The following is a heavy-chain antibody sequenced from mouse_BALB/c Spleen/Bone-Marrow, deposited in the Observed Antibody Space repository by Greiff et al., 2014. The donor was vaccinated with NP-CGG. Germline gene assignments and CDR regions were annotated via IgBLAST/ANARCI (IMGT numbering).Heavy chain of an antibody. CDR3: ARERDLTLDY. V-gene: IGHV2-9*02. Sequence: QVQLQQSGPSLVAPSQSLSITCTVSGLSLTGYGVHWVRQPPGKGLEWLGVIWAGGSTDYNSALMSRLSINKDNSKSQVFLKMNSLQTDDTAMYYCARERDLTLDYWGQGTTLTVSS. CDR1: GLSLTGYG. D-gene: IGHD4-1*01. CDR2: IWAGGST. J-gene: IGHJ2*01.